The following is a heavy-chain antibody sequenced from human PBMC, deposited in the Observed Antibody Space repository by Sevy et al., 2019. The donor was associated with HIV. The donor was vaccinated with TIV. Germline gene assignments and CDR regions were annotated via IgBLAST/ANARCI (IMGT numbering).Heavy chain of an antibody. Sequence: GGSLRLSCAASGFTFSSYGMHWVRQAPGKGLEWVAVIWYDGSNKYYADSVKGRFTISRDNSKNTLYLQMNSLRAEDTAGYYCARGGDYVWGSYRSSKDAFDIWGQGTMVTVSS. V-gene: IGHV3-33*01. J-gene: IGHJ3*02. CDR1: GFTFSSYG. CDR3: ARGGDYVWGSYRSSKDAFDI. D-gene: IGHD3-16*02. CDR2: IWYDGSNK.